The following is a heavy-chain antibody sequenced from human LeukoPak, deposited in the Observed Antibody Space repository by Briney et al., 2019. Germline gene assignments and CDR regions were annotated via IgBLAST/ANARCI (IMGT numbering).Heavy chain of an antibody. Sequence: SGGALRLSCAASGFTFDDYGMSWVRQAPGKGLEWVSGINWNGGSTGYADSVKGRFTISRDNAKNSLYLQMNSLRAEDTALYYCARDRDPSGPDAFDIWGQGTMVTVSS. J-gene: IGHJ3*02. CDR2: INWNGGST. CDR3: ARDRDPSGPDAFDI. CDR1: GFTFDDYG. D-gene: IGHD3-10*01. V-gene: IGHV3-20*04.